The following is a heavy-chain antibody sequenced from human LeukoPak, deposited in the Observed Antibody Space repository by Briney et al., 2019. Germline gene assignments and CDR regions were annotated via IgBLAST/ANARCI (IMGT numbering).Heavy chain of an antibody. D-gene: IGHD5-24*01. CDR1: GFTVSSNY. CDR3: ARANRDGYNYAGFDY. J-gene: IGHJ4*02. CDR2: IYSGGST. V-gene: IGHV3-66*01. Sequence: GGSLRLSCAASGFTVSSNYMSWVRQAPGKGLEWVSVIYSGGSTYYADSVKGRFTISRDNSKNTLYLQMNSLRAEDTAVYYCARANRDGYNYAGFDYWGQGTLVTVSS.